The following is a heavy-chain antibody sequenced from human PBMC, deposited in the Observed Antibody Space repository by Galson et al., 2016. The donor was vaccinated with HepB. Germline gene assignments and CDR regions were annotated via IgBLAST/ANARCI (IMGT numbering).Heavy chain of an antibody. CDR2: CSGSGVDT. V-gene: IGHV3-23*01. CDR1: GFNFRSCA. D-gene: IGHD4-17*01. Sequence: SLRLSCAASGFNFRSCAMSWVRQAPGKGLEWVSGCSGSGVDTLYENSVKGPFTISRDNSKNTLYLQMNSLRVEYTAVYYGAKDRYTVTTLFDFWGQGTLVTGSS. CDR3: AKDRYTVTTLFDF. J-gene: IGHJ4*02.